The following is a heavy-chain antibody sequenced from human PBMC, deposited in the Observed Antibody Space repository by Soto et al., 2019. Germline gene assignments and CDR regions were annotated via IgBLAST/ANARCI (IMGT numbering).Heavy chain of an antibody. J-gene: IGHJ4*02. CDR3: ARVVRPPVPKPDYYDSSGYPDY. D-gene: IGHD3-22*01. CDR2: ISAYNGNT. Sequence: VASVKVSCKASGYTFTSYGISWVRQAPGQGLEWMGWISAYNGNTNYAQKLQGRVTMTTDTSTSTAYMELRSLRSDDTAVYYCARVVRPPVPKPDYYDSSGYPDYWGQGTLVTVSS. V-gene: IGHV1-18*01. CDR1: GYTFTSYG.